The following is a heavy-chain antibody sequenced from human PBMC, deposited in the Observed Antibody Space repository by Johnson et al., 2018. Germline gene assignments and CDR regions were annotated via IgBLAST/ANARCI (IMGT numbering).Heavy chain of an antibody. CDR1: GFTFSSYG. CDR3: TYMVRADPVDT. CDR2: IWDDGSNK. Sequence: VQLVESGGVVVQPGRSLRLSCAASGFTFSSYGMHWVRQAPGKGLEWVAVIWDDGSNKYYADSVKGRFAISRDNSKNTLYLQMNILRAEETAIYYCTYMVRADPVDTWGQGTMVTGAS. V-gene: IGHV3-33*01. J-gene: IGHJ3*02. D-gene: IGHD4-23*01.